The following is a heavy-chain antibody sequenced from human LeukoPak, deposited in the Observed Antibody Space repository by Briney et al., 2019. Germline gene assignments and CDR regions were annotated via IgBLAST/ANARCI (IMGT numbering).Heavy chain of an antibody. J-gene: IGHJ4*02. CDR1: GGSISSYY. D-gene: IGHD3-3*01. CDR2: INHSGST. Sequence: PSETLSLTCTVSGGSISSYYWSWIRQPPGKGLEWIGEINHSGSTNYNPSLKSRVTISVDTSKNQFSLKLSSVTAADTAVYYCARGSVNDFWSGYYPGHFDYWGQGTLVTVSS. V-gene: IGHV4-34*01. CDR3: ARGSVNDFWSGYYPGHFDY.